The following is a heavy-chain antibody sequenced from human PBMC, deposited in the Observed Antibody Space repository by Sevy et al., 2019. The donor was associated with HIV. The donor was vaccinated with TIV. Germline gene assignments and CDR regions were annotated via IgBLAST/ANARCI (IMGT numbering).Heavy chain of an antibody. CDR3: AREPIAVAGIGYYFDS. V-gene: IGHV3-33*01. CDR1: GFAYSGYG. J-gene: IGHJ4*02. D-gene: IGHD6-19*01. CDR2: IWYDGSNK. Sequence: GGSLRLSCAAFGFAYSGYGMHWVRQAPGKGLEWVAVIWYDGSNKEYADSVKGRFTISRDNSKTTLYLQMNSLRAEDTAVYYCAREPIAVAGIGYYFDSWGQGTLVTVSS.